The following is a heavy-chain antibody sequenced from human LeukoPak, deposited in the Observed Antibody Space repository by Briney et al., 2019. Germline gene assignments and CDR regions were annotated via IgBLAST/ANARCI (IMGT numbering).Heavy chain of an antibody. CDR3: AKRSGYPTGWFFDF. Sequence: GGTLSLSCAASGFSFSSYAMSWVRQAPGKGLEWISSISGSGDNTYNAESVKRRFTISRDNSKNTLFLQMHSLRAYDTAVFYCAKRSGYPTGWFFDFWGQGTLVAVSS. D-gene: IGHD2-2*03. V-gene: IGHV3-23*01. J-gene: IGHJ4*02. CDR2: ISGSGDNT. CDR1: GFSFSSYA.